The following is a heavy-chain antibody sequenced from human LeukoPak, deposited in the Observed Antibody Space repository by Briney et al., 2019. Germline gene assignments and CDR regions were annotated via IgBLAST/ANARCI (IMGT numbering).Heavy chain of an antibody. CDR3: ARDPYSGNYGAYYYYYMDV. CDR1: GFTFNSYN. Sequence: GGSLRLSCTASGFTFNSYNMNWVRQAPEKGLEWVSSITSSSSYKYYADSVRGRFTISRDNAKNSLYLQMNSLRPEDTAVYYCARDPYSGNYGAYYYYYMDVWGKGTTVTISS. J-gene: IGHJ6*03. CDR2: ITSSSSYK. D-gene: IGHD1-26*01. V-gene: IGHV3-21*01.